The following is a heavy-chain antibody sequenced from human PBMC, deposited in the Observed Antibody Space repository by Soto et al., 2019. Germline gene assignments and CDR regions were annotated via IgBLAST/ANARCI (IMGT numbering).Heavy chain of an antibody. Sequence: SETLSLTCTVSGGTISSGHYYWSWIRQHPGKGLEWIGYIYYSGNTYYNPSLKSRVSISVDTSNKEFSLELRSVTAADTAVYYCARDRYSNSNYYYYGMDVWGQGTTVTVSS. CDR2: IYYSGNT. D-gene: IGHD6-6*01. V-gene: IGHV4-31*03. CDR3: ARDRYSNSNYYYYGMDV. J-gene: IGHJ6*02. CDR1: GGTISSGHYY.